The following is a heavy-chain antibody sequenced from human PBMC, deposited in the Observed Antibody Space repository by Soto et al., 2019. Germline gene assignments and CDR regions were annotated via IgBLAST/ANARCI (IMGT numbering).Heavy chain of an antibody. CDR2: ISSSSSYI. J-gene: IGHJ4*02. V-gene: IGHV3-21*04. D-gene: IGHD4-4*01. CDR1: GFTFSSYS. Sequence: AGGSLRLSCAASGFTFSSYSMNWVRQAPGKGLEWVSYISSSSSYIYYADSVKGRFTISRDNAKNSLYLQMNSLRAEDTAVYYCARERSVTFPVFDYWGQGTLVTVSS. CDR3: ARERSVTFPVFDY.